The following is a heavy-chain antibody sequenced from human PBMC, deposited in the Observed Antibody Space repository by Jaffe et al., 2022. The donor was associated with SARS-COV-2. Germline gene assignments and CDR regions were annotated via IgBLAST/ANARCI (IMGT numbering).Heavy chain of an antibody. CDR1: GFSFRSYW. J-gene: IGHJ3*02. Sequence: EEQLVESGGGLVQPGGSLRLSCVASGFSFRSYWMSWVRQAPGKGLEWVANTKQDGSEKHYVDSVKGRFTISRDNGKNSLYLQMNSLGAEDTAVYYCAREGGSSWYGYAFDIWGQGTMVTVS. D-gene: IGHD6-13*01. V-gene: IGHV3-7*03. CDR3: AREGGSSWYGYAFDI. CDR2: TKQDGSEK.